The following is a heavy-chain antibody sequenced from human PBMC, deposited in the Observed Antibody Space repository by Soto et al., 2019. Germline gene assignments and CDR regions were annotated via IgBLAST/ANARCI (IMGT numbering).Heavy chain of an antibody. CDR2: ISNSGGGT. Sequence: TGGSLRLSCAASGFTFSSYGMSWVRQAPGKGLEWVSAISNSGGGTYYADSVRGRFTISRDNSKNTLYLQMDSPRAEDTAGYYCAKYFGGNSALDYWGQGTLVTVSS. CDR1: GFTFSSYG. CDR3: AKYFGGNSALDY. J-gene: IGHJ4*02. D-gene: IGHD1-1*01. V-gene: IGHV3-23*01.